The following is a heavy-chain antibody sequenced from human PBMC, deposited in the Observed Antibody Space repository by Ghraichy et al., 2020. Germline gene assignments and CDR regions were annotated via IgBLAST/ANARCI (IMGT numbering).Heavy chain of an antibody. Sequence: GGSLRLSCAASGFTFSTYAMSWVRQAPGKGLEWVSAISHSGGSTYYADSVKGRLTISRDNSKNTLHLQMNSLRADDTAVYYCAKDHWAGRGGGSCYWFAPWGQGTLVTVSS. CDR2: ISHSGGST. CDR1: GFTFSTYA. V-gene: IGHV3-23*01. D-gene: IGHD2-15*01. J-gene: IGHJ5*02. CDR3: AKDHWAGRGGGSCYWFAP.